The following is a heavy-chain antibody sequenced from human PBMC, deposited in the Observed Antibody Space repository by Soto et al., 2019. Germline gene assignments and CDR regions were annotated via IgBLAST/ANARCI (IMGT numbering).Heavy chain of an antibody. CDR1: GGTFSSYA. CDR3: ASYPWSFDDYYAYFDY. Sequence: SVMVSFKASGGTFSSYAISWVRQAPGQGLEWMGGIIPIFGTANYAQKFQGRVTITADKSTSTAYMELSSLRSEDTAVYYCASYPWSFDDYYAYFDYWGQGTLVTVSS. V-gene: IGHV1-69*06. D-gene: IGHD3-10*01. J-gene: IGHJ4*02. CDR2: IIPIFGTA.